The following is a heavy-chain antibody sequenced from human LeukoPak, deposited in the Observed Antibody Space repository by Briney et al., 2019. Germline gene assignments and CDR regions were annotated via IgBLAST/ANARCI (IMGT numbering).Heavy chain of an antibody. V-gene: IGHV4-34*01. CDR2: INHSGST. D-gene: IGHD3-3*01. Sequence: SETLSLTCAVYGGSFSGYYWSWIRQPPGKGLEWIGEINHSGSTNYNPSLKSRVTISVDTSKNQFSPKLSSVTAADTAVYYCARAQRYYDFWSGYYYFDYWGQGTLVTVSS. J-gene: IGHJ4*02. CDR3: ARAQRYYDFWSGYYYFDY. CDR1: GGSFSGYY.